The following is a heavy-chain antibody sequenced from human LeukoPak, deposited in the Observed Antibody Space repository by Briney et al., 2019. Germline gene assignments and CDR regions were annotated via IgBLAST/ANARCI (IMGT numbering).Heavy chain of an antibody. CDR3: TRENAAFSPFGY. D-gene: IGHD6-25*01. CDR2: IYYSGST. CDR1: GGSISSYY. J-gene: IGHJ4*02. V-gene: IGHV4-59*12. Sequence: SETLSLTCTVSGGSISSYYWSWIRQPPGKGLEWIGDIYYSGSTNYNPSLKSRVTISVDTSKNQFSLRLSSVTAADTAVYYCTRENAAFSPFGYWGQGTLVTV.